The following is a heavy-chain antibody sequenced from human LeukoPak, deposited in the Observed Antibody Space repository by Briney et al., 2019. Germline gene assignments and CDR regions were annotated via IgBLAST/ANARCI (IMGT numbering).Heavy chain of an antibody. J-gene: IGHJ6*02. CDR3: QKGNYNGSGITFKNGMNV. CDR1: GFTFSSYA. V-gene: IGHV3-23*01. Sequence: PGGSLRLSCAASGFTFSSYAMSWVRQAPGKGLEWVSAVTASAGNTYYADSVKGRFTISRDNSKNTLYLQVNSLRAEDTAVYYCQKGNYNGSGITFKNGMNVWGQGTTVTV. CDR2: VTASAGNT. D-gene: IGHD3-10*01.